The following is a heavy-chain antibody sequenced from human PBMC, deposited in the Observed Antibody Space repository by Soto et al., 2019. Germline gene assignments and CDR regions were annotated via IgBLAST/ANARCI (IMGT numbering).Heavy chain of an antibody. Sequence: QITLKESGPTLVKPTQTLTLTCTFSGFSLSTSGVGVGWIRQPPGKALEWLSLISWDDDKRYSPSLKSRLTITKDTSKNPVVLTMTNMGPVDTATYYCAHWPEAAAAINGYYFDYWGQGTLVTVSS. J-gene: IGHJ4*02. CDR2: ISWDDDK. CDR3: AHWPEAAAAINGYYFDY. CDR1: GFSLSTSGVG. V-gene: IGHV2-5*02. D-gene: IGHD6-13*01.